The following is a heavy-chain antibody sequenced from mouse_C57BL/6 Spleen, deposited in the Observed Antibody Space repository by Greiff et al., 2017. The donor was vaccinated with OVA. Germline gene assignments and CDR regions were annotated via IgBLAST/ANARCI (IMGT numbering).Heavy chain of an antibody. V-gene: IGHV1-81*01. D-gene: IGHD2-3*01. J-gene: IGHJ4*01. Sequence: VKLQESGAELARPGASVKLSCKASGYTFTSYGISWVKQRTGQGLEWIGEIYPRSGNTYYNEKFKGKATLTADKSSSTAYMELRSLTSEDSAVYFCARWDDGYYEFAMDYWGQGTSVTVSS. CDR3: ARWDDGYYEFAMDY. CDR1: GYTFTSYG. CDR2: IYPRSGNT.